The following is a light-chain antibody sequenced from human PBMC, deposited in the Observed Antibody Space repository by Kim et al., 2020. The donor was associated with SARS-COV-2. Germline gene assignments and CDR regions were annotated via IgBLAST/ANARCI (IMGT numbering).Light chain of an antibody. CDR1: QSVSIY. J-gene: IGKJ4*01. CDR3: QQRYSWPLT. CDR2: DAS. Sequence: PGERVTLSCRASQSVSIYLAWYQQKPGQAPRLLISDASNRATGIPARFSGSGSGTDFTLTINSLEPEDFAVYYCQQRYSWPLTFGGGTKVDIK. V-gene: IGKV3-11*01.